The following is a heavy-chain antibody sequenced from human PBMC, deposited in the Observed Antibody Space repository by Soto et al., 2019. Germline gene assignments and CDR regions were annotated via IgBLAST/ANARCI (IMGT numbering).Heavy chain of an antibody. CDR2: IRSKANSYAT. Sequence: PGGSLRLSCAASGFTFSGSAMHWVRQASGKGLEWVGRIRSKANSYATAYAASVKGRFTISRDDSKNTAYLQMNSLKTEDTAVYYCTSPVSSIVGATSAPHDYWGQGTLVTVSS. CDR3: TSPVSSIVGATSAPHDY. CDR1: GFTFSGSA. J-gene: IGHJ4*02. D-gene: IGHD1-26*01. V-gene: IGHV3-73*01.